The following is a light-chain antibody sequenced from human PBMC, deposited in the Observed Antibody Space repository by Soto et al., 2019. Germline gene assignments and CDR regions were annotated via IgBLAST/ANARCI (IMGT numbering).Light chain of an antibody. V-gene: IGLV2-11*01. CDR2: DVS. Sequence: QSALTQPRSVSGSPGQSVTISCTGTSSDVGRYDFVSWYQQHPGKVPEVIIYDVSKRPSGVPDRFSGSKSGNTASLTISGLQADDEADYFCCSYVGNFNLVFGGGTKVTVL. CDR1: SSDVGRYDF. J-gene: IGLJ2*01. CDR3: CSYVGNFNLV.